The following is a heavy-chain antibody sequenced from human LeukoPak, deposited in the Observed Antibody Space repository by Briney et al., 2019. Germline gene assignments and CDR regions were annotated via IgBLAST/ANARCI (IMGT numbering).Heavy chain of an antibody. Sequence: PGRSLRLSCAASGFSFSSYGISWVRQAPGKGLEWVSAISASGGTTYYADSVKGRFTISRDNSKNTLYLQMNSLSAEDTAVYYCAKNGDRGAYCSGGSCYPYYYYYMDVWGKGTTVTISS. J-gene: IGHJ6*03. CDR2: ISASGGTT. V-gene: IGHV3-23*01. CDR3: AKNGDRGAYCSGGSCYPYYYYYMDV. CDR1: GFSFSSYG. D-gene: IGHD2-15*01.